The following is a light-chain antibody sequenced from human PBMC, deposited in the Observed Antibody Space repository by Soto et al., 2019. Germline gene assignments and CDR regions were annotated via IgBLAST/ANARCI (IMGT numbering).Light chain of an antibody. CDR2: TAS. V-gene: IGKV1-39*01. CDR1: QTITNY. J-gene: IGKJ1*01. CDR3: QQSYSSAWT. Sequence: DIQMTQSPSSLSASVGDRVTITCRASQTITNYLNWYQQKPGKAPKLLIYTASTLLSGVPSRFTGGGSGTDFTLTIDSLQTEDFATYFCQQSYSSAWTFGQGTKVEI.